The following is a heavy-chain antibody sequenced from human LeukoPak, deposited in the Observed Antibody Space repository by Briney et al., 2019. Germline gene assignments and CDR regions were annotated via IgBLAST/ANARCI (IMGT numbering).Heavy chain of an antibody. Sequence: GRSLRLSCAASGFAVSDYYMSWVRQAPGKGLEWVSVIYRGGDTYYADSVKGRFTISRDDSKNTVYLQMNSLRAEDTAFYYCAKNTILVATENWGQGTLVTVSS. CDR3: AKNTILVATEN. D-gene: IGHD5-12*01. CDR1: GFAVSDYY. V-gene: IGHV3-53*01. J-gene: IGHJ4*02. CDR2: IYRGGDT.